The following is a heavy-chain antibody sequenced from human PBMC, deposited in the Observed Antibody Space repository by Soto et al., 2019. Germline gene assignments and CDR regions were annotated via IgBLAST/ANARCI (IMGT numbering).Heavy chain of an antibody. CDR2: ISGSGGST. CDR3: ARRSSSWYFDS. J-gene: IGHJ4*02. Sequence: EVQLLESGGGLVQPGGSLRLSCAASGFTFSSYAMNWVRQAPGKGLEWVSVISGSGGSTYYADSVKGRFTISRDNSKNTLYLLMNSLRAEDTAVYYCARRSSSWYFDSWGQGTLVTVSS. CDR1: GFTFSSYA. D-gene: IGHD6-13*01. V-gene: IGHV3-23*01.